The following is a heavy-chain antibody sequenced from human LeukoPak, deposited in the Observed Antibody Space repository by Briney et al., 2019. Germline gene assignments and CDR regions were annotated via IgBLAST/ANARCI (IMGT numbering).Heavy chain of an antibody. J-gene: IGHJ4*02. V-gene: IGHV1-18*01. CDR3: ASARLYCSSTSCQRGAYFDY. D-gene: IGHD2-2*01. CDR2: ISAYNGNT. Sequence: ASVKVSCKASGYTFTSYGISWVRQAPGQGLEWMGRISAYNGNTNYAQKLQGRVTMTTDTSTSTAYMELRSLRSDDTAVYYCASARLYCSSTSCQRGAYFDYWGQGTLVTVSS. CDR1: GYTFTSYG.